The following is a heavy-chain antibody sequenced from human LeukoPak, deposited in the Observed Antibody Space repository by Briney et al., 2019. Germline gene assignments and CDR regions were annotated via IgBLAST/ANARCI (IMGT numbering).Heavy chain of an antibody. CDR3: ARGYCSGGSCYAVERNWFDP. CDR1: GGSISSGGYY. Sequence: PSETLSLTCTVSGGSISSGGYYWSWIRQHPGKGLEWIGYIYYSGSTYYNPSLKSRVAISVDTSKNQFSLKLSSVTAADTAVYYCARGYCSGGSCYAVERNWFDPWGQGTLVTVSS. CDR2: IYYSGST. V-gene: IGHV4-31*03. D-gene: IGHD2-15*01. J-gene: IGHJ5*02.